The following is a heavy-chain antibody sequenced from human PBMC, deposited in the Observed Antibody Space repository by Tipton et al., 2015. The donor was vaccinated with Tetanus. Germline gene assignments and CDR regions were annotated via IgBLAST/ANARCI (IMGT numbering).Heavy chain of an antibody. V-gene: IGHV4-31*03. CDR1: GGSISGSNYF. D-gene: IGHD6-6*01. J-gene: IGHJ5*02. CDR3: ARDQGGGRVVRLNWFDP. Sequence: TLSLTCSVSGGSISGSNYFWNWIRQQPGKGPEWIGYIYYSGSTHYNPSLKGRVTMSVDTSKNQFSLILSSVTAADTAVYYCARDQGGGRVVRLNWFDPWGQGILVTVSS. CDR2: IYYSGST.